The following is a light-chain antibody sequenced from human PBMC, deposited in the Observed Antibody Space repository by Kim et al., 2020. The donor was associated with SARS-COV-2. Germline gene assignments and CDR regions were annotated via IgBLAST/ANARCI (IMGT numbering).Light chain of an antibody. CDR1: SSDVGDHNY. J-gene: IGLJ2*01. CDR3: STRRSTLYVI. CDR2: AVN. Sequence: GPSITISCTGISSDVGDHNYDSWYQQHPGKAPKLIIYAVNNRPSGISNRFSASKSGNTASLTISGLQAEDEANYYCSTRRSTLYVIFGGGTQLTVL. V-gene: IGLV2-14*03.